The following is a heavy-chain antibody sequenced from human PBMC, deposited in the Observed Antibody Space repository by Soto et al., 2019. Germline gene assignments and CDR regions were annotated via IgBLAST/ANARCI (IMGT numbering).Heavy chain of an antibody. CDR2: ISDDGDNK. D-gene: IGHD1-20*01. V-gene: IGHV3-30-3*01. CDR3: ARKTNTGRGNNYYFDY. J-gene: IGHJ4*02. Sequence: GGSLRLSCAASGFTFRNYAMYWVRQAPGKGLEWLAVISDDGDNKYYPDSVKGRFTISRDNSQNTLFLQMNSLSADDTAVYYCARKTNTGRGNNYYFDYWGQGNLVTVSS. CDR1: GFTFRNYA.